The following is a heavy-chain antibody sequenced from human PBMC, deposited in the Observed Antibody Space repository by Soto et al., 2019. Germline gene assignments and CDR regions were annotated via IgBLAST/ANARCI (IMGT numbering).Heavy chain of an antibody. Sequence: SETLSLTCTVSGGSISSYYWSWIRQPPGKGLEWIGYIYYSGSTNYNPSLKSRVTISVDTSKNQFSLKLSSVTAADTAVYYCARWAREAANFDYWGQGTLVTVSS. CDR1: GGSISSYY. J-gene: IGHJ4*02. CDR2: IYYSGST. V-gene: IGHV4-59*08. D-gene: IGHD2-15*01. CDR3: ARWAREAANFDY.